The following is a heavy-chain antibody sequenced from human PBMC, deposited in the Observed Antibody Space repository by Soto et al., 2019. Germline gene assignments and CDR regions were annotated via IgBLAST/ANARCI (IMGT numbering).Heavy chain of an antibody. Sequence: GGSLRLSCGASGFTFSEYWMHWVRQAPGKGLVWVSRIHSNGSTTNYADPVKGRFTISRDNAKNTLFLQMNSLRAEDTAVYYCARENSRSYHFDYWGQGILVTVSS. CDR3: ARENSRSYHFDY. CDR1: GFTFSEYW. CDR2: IHSNGSTT. V-gene: IGHV3-74*01. D-gene: IGHD3-22*01. J-gene: IGHJ4*02.